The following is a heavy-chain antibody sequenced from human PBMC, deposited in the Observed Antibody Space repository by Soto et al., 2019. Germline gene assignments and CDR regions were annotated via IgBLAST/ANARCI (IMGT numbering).Heavy chain of an antibody. Sequence: TSETLSLTCTVSGGSISSGGYPWSWIRQPPGKGLELIGYVFHSGSTYYSPSLKSRVTISVDGSKNQFSLKLSSVTAADTAVYYCARGSYGAGSDYWGQGTLVTVSS. CDR1: GGSISSGGYP. V-gene: IGHV4-30-2*01. CDR2: VFHSGST. CDR3: ARGSYGAGSDY. J-gene: IGHJ4*02. D-gene: IGHD3-10*01.